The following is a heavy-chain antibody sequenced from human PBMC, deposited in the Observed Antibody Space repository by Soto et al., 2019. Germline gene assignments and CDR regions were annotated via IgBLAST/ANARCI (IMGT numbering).Heavy chain of an antibody. J-gene: IGHJ6*02. D-gene: IGHD5-12*01. Sequence: GGSLRLSCAASGFTVNSIYMNWVRQAPGRGLEWVSVIYAGGTTYYADSVKGRFTISRDNSQNMVYLQMNSLRVEDTAVYYCARALHREGYIHYYGMDVWGQGTTVTVSS. CDR2: IYAGGTT. CDR3: ARALHREGYIHYYGMDV. CDR1: GFTVNSIY. V-gene: IGHV3-53*01.